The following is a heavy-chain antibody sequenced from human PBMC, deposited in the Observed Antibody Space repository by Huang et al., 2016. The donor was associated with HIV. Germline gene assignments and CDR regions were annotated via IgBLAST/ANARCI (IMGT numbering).Heavy chain of an antibody. CDR3: AMSLRYQYDSRSYWGRYFDY. Sequence: QVQLEQSGPAVRKPGSSVKVSCQASGGSFSDQIISWVRQVPGQRFEWMGGIIPLFRAPAYAQEFKGRVTMTADESTATIYMELNSLTSEDTAVYYCAMSLRYQYDSRSYWGRYFDYWGQGTLVTVSS. CDR1: GGSFSDQI. J-gene: IGHJ4*02. D-gene: IGHD3-16*01. CDR2: IIPLFRAP. V-gene: IGHV1-69*01.